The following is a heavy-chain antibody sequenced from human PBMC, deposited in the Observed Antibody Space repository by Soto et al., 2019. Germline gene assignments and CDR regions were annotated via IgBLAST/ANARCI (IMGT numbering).Heavy chain of an antibody. CDR2: INHSGST. CDR1: GGSFSGYY. CDR3: ARKLAGYYYYYYGMDV. Sequence: PSENLSLTCAVYGGSFSGYYWSWIRQPPGKGLEWIGEINHSGSTNYNPSLKSRVTISVDTSKNQFSLKLSSVTAADTAVYYCARKLAGYYYYYYGMDVWGQGTTVTVSS. J-gene: IGHJ6*02. V-gene: IGHV4-34*01.